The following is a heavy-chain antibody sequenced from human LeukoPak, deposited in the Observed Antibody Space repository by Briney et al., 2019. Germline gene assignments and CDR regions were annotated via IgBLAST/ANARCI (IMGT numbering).Heavy chain of an antibody. CDR1: GFTFSDYY. CDR3: AKDPTPRFLL. V-gene: IGHV3-23*01. CDR2: ISGSGGST. Sequence: GGSLRLSCAASGFTFSDYYMSWIRQAPGKGLEWVSAISGSGGSTYYADSVKGRFTISRDNSKNTLYLQMNSLRAEDTAVYYCAKDPTPRFLLWGQGTLVTVSS. J-gene: IGHJ4*02. D-gene: IGHD3-3*01.